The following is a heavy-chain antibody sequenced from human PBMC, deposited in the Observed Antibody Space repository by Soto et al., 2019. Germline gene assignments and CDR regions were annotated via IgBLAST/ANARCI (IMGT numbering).Heavy chain of an antibody. D-gene: IGHD5-18*01. CDR1: GFTFSSYW. CDR2: INSDGSST. V-gene: IGHV3-74*01. J-gene: IGHJ6*02. CDR3: ARDLEDTARDYYGMDV. Sequence: PGGSLRLSCAASGFTFSSYWMHWVRQAPGEGLVWVSRINSDGSSTSYADSVKGRFTISRDNAKNTLYLQMNSLRAEDTAVYYCARDLEDTARDYYGMDVWGQGTTVTVSS.